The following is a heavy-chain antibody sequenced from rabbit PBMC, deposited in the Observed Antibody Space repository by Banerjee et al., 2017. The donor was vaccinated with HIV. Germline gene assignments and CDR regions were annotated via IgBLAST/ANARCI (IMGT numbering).Heavy chain of an antibody. J-gene: IGHJ6*01. D-gene: IGHD6-1*01. Sequence: QSLEESGGDLVKPGASLTLTCTASGFSFSSSYYMCWVRQAPGKGLEWIGCIVAGSSGTTYYASWAKGRFTISKTSSTTVTLQMTSLTAADTATYFCARSSGYSYVFPNYVYGDYGMDLWGQGTLVTVS. V-gene: IGHV1S40*01. CDR1: GFSFSSSYY. CDR2: IVAGSSGTT. CDR3: ARSSGYSYVFPNYVYGDYGMDL.